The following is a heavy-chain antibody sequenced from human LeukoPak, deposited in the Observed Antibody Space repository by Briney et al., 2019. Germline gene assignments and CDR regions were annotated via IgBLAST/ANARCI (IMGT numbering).Heavy chain of an antibody. V-gene: IGHV3-15*01. CDR3: TTWDTWGNTYGYRLRSY. D-gene: IGHD5-18*01. Sequence: SGGSLRLSCAASGLTFNNAWVSWVRQAPGKGLEWVGRIKRKSDGGTTDYAAPLRGRFTISRDDSKKTVYLQMNTLKTEDTALYYCTTWDTWGNTYGYRLRSYWGQGTLVTVSS. CDR2: IKRKSDGGTT. CDR1: GLTFNNAW. J-gene: IGHJ4*02.